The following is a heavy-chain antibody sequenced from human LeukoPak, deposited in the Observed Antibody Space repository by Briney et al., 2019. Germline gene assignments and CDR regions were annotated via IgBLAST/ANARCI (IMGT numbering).Heavy chain of an antibody. CDR2: IISDGSIT. V-gene: IGHV3-74*03. D-gene: IGHD2-15*01. CDR3: AREDVDIVVATSGPFDI. Sequence: GGSVRLSCAASGFTFSRYWMHWVRQAPGKGLVWVSRIISDGSITTYADSVKGRFTISRDNAKNTLYLQMNSLRAEDTAVYYCAREDVDIVVATSGPFDIWGQGTMVTVSS. CDR1: GFTFSRYW. J-gene: IGHJ3*02.